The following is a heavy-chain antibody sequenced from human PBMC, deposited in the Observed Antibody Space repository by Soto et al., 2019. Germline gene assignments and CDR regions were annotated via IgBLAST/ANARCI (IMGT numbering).Heavy chain of an antibody. CDR3: ASVETQRYYSGMDV. J-gene: IGHJ6*02. D-gene: IGHD2-15*01. CDR1: GGTFSSYA. Sequence: QVQLVQSEAEVKKPGSSVKVSCKSSGGTFSSYAISWVRQAPGQGLEWMGGIIPIFGTADYAQKFQGRVTITADESTSTAYMELSSLRSEDTAVYYCASVETQRYYSGMDVWGQGTSVTVSS. V-gene: IGHV1-69*12. CDR2: IIPIFGTA.